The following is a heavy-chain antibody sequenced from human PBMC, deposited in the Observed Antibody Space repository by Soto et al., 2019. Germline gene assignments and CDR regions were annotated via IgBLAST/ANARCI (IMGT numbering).Heavy chain of an antibody. V-gene: IGHV5-51*01. CDR3: ACVGGRGVIYYSPGAFEI. CDR2: IYPGDSDT. J-gene: IGHJ3*02. CDR1: GYSFTSYW. Sequence: GESLKISCKGSGYSFTSYWIGWVRQMPGKGLEWMGIIYPGDSDTRYSPSFQGQVTISADKSISTAYLQWSSLTASDTAMYYCACVGGRGVIYYSPGAFEIWGKGTMVTFPS. D-gene: IGHD3-16*02.